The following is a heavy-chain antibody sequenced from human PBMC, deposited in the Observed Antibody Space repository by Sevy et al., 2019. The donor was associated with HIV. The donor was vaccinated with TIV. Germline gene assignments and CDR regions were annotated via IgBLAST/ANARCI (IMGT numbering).Heavy chain of an antibody. CDR2: INSYNHNT. V-gene: IGHV1-18*01. Sequence: ASVKVSCKASGYTFTSHGFSWVRQAPGQGLEWMGWINSYNHNTSYAQKLRGRVSMTTDTSTSTAYMELRSLRADDPAVYYCARDLGEAALDPWGQGTLVTVSS. D-gene: IGHD6-25*01. CDR1: GYTFTSHG. J-gene: IGHJ5*02. CDR3: ARDLGEAALDP.